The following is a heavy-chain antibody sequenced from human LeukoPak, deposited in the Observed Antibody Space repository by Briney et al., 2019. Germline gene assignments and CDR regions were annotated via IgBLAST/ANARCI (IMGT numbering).Heavy chain of an antibody. Sequence: GGSLRLSCAASGFTFSSYEMNWVRQAPGKGLEWVSYISSSGSTIYYADSVKGRFTISRDNAKNSLYLQMNSLRAEDTAVYYCARKYRNYYAIDVWRQGTTVTVSS. J-gene: IGHJ6*02. V-gene: IGHV3-48*03. CDR1: GFTFSSYE. CDR2: ISSSGSTI. CDR3: ARKYRNYYAIDV. D-gene: IGHD6-6*01.